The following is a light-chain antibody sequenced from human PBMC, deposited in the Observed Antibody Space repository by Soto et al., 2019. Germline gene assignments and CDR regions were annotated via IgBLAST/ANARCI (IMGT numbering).Light chain of an antibody. CDR1: QDFSNF. CDR3: QQLYSFPLT. CDR2: DAS. Sequence: DIQLTQSPSFLSASIGDRVTITCRASQDFSNFLAWYQQKPGGAPKLLMYDASTLQSGVPSRFSGSGSGTEFTLTISSLQPEDFATYYCQQLYSFPLTFGGGTKVEIK. V-gene: IGKV1-9*01. J-gene: IGKJ4*01.